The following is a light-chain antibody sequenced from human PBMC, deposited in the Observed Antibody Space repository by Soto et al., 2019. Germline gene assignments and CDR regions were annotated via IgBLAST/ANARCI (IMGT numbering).Light chain of an antibody. CDR2: QVS. J-gene: IGKJ1*01. Sequence: DTVLTQTPLSSPVTLGQPASISCRSSQSLVYSDGNTYLSWLQQRPGQPPRLLIYQVSNRFSGVPDRFSGSGAGTHFTLTTSRVEADDVGVYFCVQFAHFPRTFGQGTKVEI. V-gene: IGKV2-24*01. CDR1: QSLVYSDGNTY. CDR3: VQFAHFPRT.